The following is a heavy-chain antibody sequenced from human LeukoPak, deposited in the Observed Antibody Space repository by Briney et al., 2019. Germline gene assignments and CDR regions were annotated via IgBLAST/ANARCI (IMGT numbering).Heavy chain of an antibody. V-gene: IGHV3-53*01. CDR2: ICKNNNI. CDR3: ARGSSGYDY. Sequence: SGGSLRLSCAASGFTVSGNYMTWVRQAPGKGLDWVSVICKNNNIYHADSVRGRFTISRDNSRNTVYLQMNSLRAEDTAVYYCARGSSGYDYWGQGTLVSVSS. CDR1: GFTVSGNY. J-gene: IGHJ4*02. D-gene: IGHD6-6*01.